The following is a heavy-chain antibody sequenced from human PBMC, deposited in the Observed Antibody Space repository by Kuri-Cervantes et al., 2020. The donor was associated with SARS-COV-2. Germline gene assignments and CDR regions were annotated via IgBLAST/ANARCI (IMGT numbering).Heavy chain of an antibody. V-gene: IGHV4-34*01. Sequence: SQTLSLTCAVYGGSFSGYYWSWIRQPPGKGLEWIGEINHSGSTNYNPSLKSRVTISVDTSKNQFSLKLSSVTAADTAVYYCARDRYCSSTSCYDVAYGMDVWGQGTTVTVSS. CDR3: ARDRYCSSTSCYDVAYGMDV. CDR1: GGSFSGYY. D-gene: IGHD2-2*01. J-gene: IGHJ6*02. CDR2: INHSGST.